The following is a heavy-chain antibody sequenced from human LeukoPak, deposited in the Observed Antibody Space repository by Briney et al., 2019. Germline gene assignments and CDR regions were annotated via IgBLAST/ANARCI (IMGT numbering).Heavy chain of an antibody. Sequence: GGSLRLSCAASGFTFSSYAMSWVRQAPGKGLEWVSAISGSGGSTYYADSVKGRFTISRDNSKNTLYLQMNSLRAEDTAVYYCARDRSPYYDFWSGYSGYGMDVWGQGTTVTVSS. CDR3: ARDRSPYYDFWSGYSGYGMDV. V-gene: IGHV3-23*01. CDR1: GFTFSSYA. D-gene: IGHD3-3*01. J-gene: IGHJ6*02. CDR2: ISGSGGST.